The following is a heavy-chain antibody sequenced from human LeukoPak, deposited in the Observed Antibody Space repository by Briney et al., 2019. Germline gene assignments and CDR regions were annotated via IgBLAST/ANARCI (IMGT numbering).Heavy chain of an antibody. V-gene: IGHV4-39*07. CDR3: ARVLYYDSSAYPYGMDV. CDR1: GGSISRSSYY. Sequence: PSETLSLTCTVSGGSISRSSYYWGWIRQPPGKGLEWIGSIYYSGSTFYNPSLKSRVTISVDKSKNQFSLKLSSVTAADTAVYYCARVLYYDSSAYPYGMDVWGQGTTVTVSS. D-gene: IGHD3-22*01. CDR2: IYYSGST. J-gene: IGHJ6*02.